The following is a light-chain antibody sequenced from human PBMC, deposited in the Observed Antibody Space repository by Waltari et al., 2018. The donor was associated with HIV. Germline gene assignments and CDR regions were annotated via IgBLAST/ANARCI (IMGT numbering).Light chain of an antibody. CDR2: DVS. CDR3: CSYTSSDPWV. Sequence: QSALTQPASVSGSPGQSVTVSCSGSGKDLGSYDYVSWFQQHPDKAPQLIIFDVSKRPSGISDRFSASNSGNPASRPTSGLQPEDEADYFCCSYTSSDPWVFGGGTKVTVL. J-gene: IGLJ3*02. CDR1: GKDLGSYDY. V-gene: IGLV2-14*03.